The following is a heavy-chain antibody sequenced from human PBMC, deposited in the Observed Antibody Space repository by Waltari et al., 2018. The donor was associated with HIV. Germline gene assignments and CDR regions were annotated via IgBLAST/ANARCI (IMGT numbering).Heavy chain of an antibody. CDR1: GWSFSGYY. CDR3: ARIVTGTADY. Sequence: QVHLQKWGAGLLKPSETPSPTCSVYGWSFSGYYWGWISQPPGKGLECIGEINHSGSTNYNPSLKSRVTISVDTSKNQFSLKLSSVTAADTAVYYCARIVTGTADYWGQGTLVTVSS. V-gene: IGHV4-34*01. D-gene: IGHD1-20*01. CDR2: INHSGST. J-gene: IGHJ4*02.